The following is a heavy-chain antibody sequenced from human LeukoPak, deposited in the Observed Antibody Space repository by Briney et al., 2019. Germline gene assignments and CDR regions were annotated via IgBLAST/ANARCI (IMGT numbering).Heavy chain of an antibody. D-gene: IGHD1-26*01. CDR1: GFTFSSYA. V-gene: IGHV3-23*01. CDR2: ISVSGGST. J-gene: IGHJ4*02. CDR3: AKDRDSGSYYNY. Sequence: PGGSLRLSCAASGFTFSSYAMSWVRQAPGKGLEWVSAISVSGGSTYYADSVKGRFTISRDNSKNTLYLQRNSLRAEDTAVYYCAKDRDSGSYYNYWGQGTLVTVSS.